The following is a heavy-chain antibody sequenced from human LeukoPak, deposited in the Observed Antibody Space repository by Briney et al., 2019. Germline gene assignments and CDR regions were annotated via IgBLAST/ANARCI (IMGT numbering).Heavy chain of an antibody. Sequence: GASVKVSCKASGYTFTSYYMHWVRQAPGQGLEWMGGIIPIFGTANYAQKFQGRVTITADESTSTAYMELSSLRSEDTAVYYCARARHPSGSYSLGYWGQGTLVTVSS. D-gene: IGHD1-26*01. CDR1: GYTFTSYY. V-gene: IGHV1-69*13. J-gene: IGHJ4*02. CDR2: IIPIFGTA. CDR3: ARARHPSGSYSLGY.